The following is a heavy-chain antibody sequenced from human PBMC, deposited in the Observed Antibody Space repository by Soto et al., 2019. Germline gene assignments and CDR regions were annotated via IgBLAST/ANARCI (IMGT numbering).Heavy chain of an antibody. Sequence: QVQLVQSGAEVKKPGASVKVSCKASGYTISGYYIHWVRQAPGQGLEWMGWINPHSGATNYAQKFQGRVIGTRDTSFSKTNMELSRLGSGDTALYYCARRAGSGLYPNDYLGQGTLVTVSS. CDR1: GYTISGYY. J-gene: IGHJ4*02. D-gene: IGHD6-19*01. CDR3: ARRAGSGLYPNDY. CDR2: INPHSGAT. V-gene: IGHV1-2*02.